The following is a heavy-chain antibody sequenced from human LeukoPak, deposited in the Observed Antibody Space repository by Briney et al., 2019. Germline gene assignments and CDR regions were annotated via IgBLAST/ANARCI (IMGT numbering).Heavy chain of an antibody. CDR3: ASPKYYYDSSDYSRLHY. Sequence: GGSLRLSCAATGFTFSSYEMNWVRQAPGKGLEWVSYISSSGSTIYYADSVKGRFTISRDNAKNSLYLQMNSLRAEDTAVYYCASPKYYYDSSDYSRLHYWGQGTLVTVSS. CDR2: ISSSGSTI. D-gene: IGHD3-22*01. J-gene: IGHJ4*02. CDR1: GFTFSSYE. V-gene: IGHV3-48*03.